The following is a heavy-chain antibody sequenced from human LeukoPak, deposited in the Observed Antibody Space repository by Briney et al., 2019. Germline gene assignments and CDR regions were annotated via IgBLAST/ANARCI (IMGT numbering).Heavy chain of an antibody. V-gene: IGHV3-30*03. CDR2: ISYDGSNK. D-gene: IGHD3-3*01. CDR1: GFTFSSYG. Sequence: GGSLRLSCAASGFTFSSYGMHWVRQAPGKGLEWVAVISYDGSNKYYADSVKGRFTISRDNSKNTLYLQMNSLRAEDTAVYYCARDKGEAYDFWSGYPHWFDPWGQGTLVTVSS. CDR3: ARDKGEAYDFWSGYPHWFDP. J-gene: IGHJ5*02.